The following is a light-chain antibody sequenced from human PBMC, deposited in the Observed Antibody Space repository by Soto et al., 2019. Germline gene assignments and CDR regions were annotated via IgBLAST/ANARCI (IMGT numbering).Light chain of an antibody. Sequence: QSVLTQPASVSGSPGQSITISCSGTSSVVGTYNLVSWYQQYPGKAPRLMIYEVTKRPSGVSNRFSGSKSGNTASLTISGLQPEDEADYYCSSNAGSSSSIFGTGTKVTVL. CDR2: EVT. J-gene: IGLJ1*01. CDR1: SSVVGTYNL. CDR3: SSNAGSSSSI. V-gene: IGLV2-23*02.